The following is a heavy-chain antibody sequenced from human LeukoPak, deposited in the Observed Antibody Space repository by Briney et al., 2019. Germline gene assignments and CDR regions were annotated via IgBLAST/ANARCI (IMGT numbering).Heavy chain of an antibody. CDR2: INSDGSST. Sequence: GRSLRLSCAASGFTFSNSMHWVRQAPGKGLVWVSRINSDGSSTSYADSVKGRFTISRDNAKNTLYLQMNSLRAEDTAVYYCARANNWFDPWGQGTLVTVSS. CDR3: ARANNWFDP. CDR1: GFTFSNS. J-gene: IGHJ5*02. V-gene: IGHV3-74*01.